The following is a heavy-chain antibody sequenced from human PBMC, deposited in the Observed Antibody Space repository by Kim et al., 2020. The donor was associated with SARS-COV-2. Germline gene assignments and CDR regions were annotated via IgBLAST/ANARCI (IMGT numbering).Heavy chain of an antibody. CDR3: ARDYCP. V-gene: IGHV3-11*01. Sequence: SSGSTIYYADSVKGRFTISRDNAKNSLYLQMNSLRAEDTAVYYCARDYCPWGQGTLVTVSS. CDR2: SSGSTI. J-gene: IGHJ5*02. D-gene: IGHD2-15*01.